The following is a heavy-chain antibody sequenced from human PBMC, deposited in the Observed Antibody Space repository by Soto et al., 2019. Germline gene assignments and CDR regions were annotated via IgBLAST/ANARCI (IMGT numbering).Heavy chain of an antibody. J-gene: IGHJ6*02. CDR2: IYPHDSDT. CDR1: GYNFHTYW. D-gene: IGHD4-17*01. CDR3: ARPTDYHYGMQV. V-gene: IGHV5-51*01. Sequence: PGESLKISCKGSGYNFHTYWIAWVRQMPGKGLEWMGFIYPHDSDTRYSPSFRGQVTISADKSINTAYPQWTSLKASDTAIYFCARPTDYHYGMQVWGQGTTVTVSS.